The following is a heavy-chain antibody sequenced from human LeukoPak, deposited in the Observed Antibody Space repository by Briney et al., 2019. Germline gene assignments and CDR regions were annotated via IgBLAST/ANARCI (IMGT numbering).Heavy chain of an antibody. CDR3: AKVDGH. D-gene: IGHD3/OR15-3a*01. J-gene: IGHJ4*02. Sequence: GGSLRLSCAASGFTFSSYGMHWVRQAPGKGLEWVAVISYDGSNKYYADSVKGRFTISRDNAKNSLYLQMNSLRAEDTALYYCAKVDGHWGQGTLVTVSS. CDR2: ISYDGSNK. CDR1: GFTFSSYG. V-gene: IGHV3-30*18.